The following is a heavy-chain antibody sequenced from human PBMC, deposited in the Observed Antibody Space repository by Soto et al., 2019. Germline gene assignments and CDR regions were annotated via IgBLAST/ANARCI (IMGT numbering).Heavy chain of an antibody. CDR1: GFTFSNYA. CDR2: ISGSGDDT. CDR3: AKDRSADYYDSSGYFDF. Sequence: EVQLLESGGGLVQPGGSLRLSCAASGFTFSNYAMSWVRQAPGKGLEWVSAISGSGDDTYYADSVKGRCTISRDKSKNRLYLRMSSLRAEDTAVYYCAKDRSADYYDSSGYFDFWGQGTLVTVSS. V-gene: IGHV3-23*01. D-gene: IGHD3-22*01. J-gene: IGHJ4*02.